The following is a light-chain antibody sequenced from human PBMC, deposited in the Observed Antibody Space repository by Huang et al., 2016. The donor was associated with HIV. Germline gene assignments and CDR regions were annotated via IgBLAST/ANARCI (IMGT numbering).Light chain of an antibody. CDR3: QQYNNYPYT. J-gene: IGKJ2*01. V-gene: IGKV1-5*03. CDR2: KAS. Sequence: DIQMTQSPSTLSASVGDRVTITCRASQSIDNWLAWYQQKPGKAPNLLMSKASSLESGVPSRFSGSGSGTEFTLTISSLQPDDFATYYCQQYNNYPYTFGQGTNLEI. CDR1: QSIDNW.